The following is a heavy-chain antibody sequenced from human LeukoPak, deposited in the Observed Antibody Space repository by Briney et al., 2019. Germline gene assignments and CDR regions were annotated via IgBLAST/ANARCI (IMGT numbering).Heavy chain of an antibody. V-gene: IGHV1-46*01. Sequence: GASVKVSCKASGYTFTSYYMHWVRQAPGQGLEWIGIINPSGGSTSYAQKFQGRVTMTRDTSTSTVYMELSSLRSEDTAVYYCARVLGGRDGYNRDGWAFDIWGQGTMVTVSS. CDR1: GYTFTSYY. J-gene: IGHJ3*02. D-gene: IGHD5-24*01. CDR2: INPSGGST. CDR3: ARVLGGRDGYNRDGWAFDI.